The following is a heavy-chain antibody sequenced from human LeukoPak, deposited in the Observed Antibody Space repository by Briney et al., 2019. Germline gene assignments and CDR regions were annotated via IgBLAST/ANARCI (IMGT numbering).Heavy chain of an antibody. CDR2: IYPGDSDT. V-gene: IGHV5-51*01. J-gene: IGHJ4*02. CDR3: ARRVEMATNHPYFDF. D-gene: IGHD5-24*01. CDR1: GYSFTSHW. Sequence: GESLKISCKGSGYSFTSHWIGWVRQMPGKGLEWMGIIYPGDSDTRYSPSFQGQVTISADKSISTAYLQWSSLKASDTAMYYCARRVEMATNHPYFDFWGQGSQVTVSS.